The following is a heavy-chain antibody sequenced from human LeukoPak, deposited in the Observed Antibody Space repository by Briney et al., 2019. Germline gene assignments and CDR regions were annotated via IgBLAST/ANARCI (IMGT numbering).Heavy chain of an antibody. CDR3: ARALLERTDLSYYYYGMDV. D-gene: IGHD1-1*01. Sequence: GASVKVSCKASGGTFSIYAISWVRQAPGQGLEWMGGIIPIFGTANYAQKFQGRVTITADESTSTAYMELSSLRSEDTAVYYCARALLERTDLSYYYYGMDVWGQGTTVTVSS. V-gene: IGHV1-69*13. CDR2: IIPIFGTA. J-gene: IGHJ6*02. CDR1: GGTFSIYA.